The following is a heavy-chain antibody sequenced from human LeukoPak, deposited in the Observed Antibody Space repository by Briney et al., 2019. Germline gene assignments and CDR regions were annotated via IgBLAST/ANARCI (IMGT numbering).Heavy chain of an antibody. Sequence: GGSLRLSCAASGFTFSSYSMNWVRQAPGKGLEWVSSISSSSSYINYADSVKGRFTISRDSTKNSLYLQMNSLRAEDTAVYYCARGWVRDYDILTGSDYWGQGALVTVSS. CDR1: GFTFSSYS. V-gene: IGHV3-21*01. CDR2: ISSSSSYI. CDR3: ARGWVRDYDILTGSDY. D-gene: IGHD3-9*01. J-gene: IGHJ4*02.